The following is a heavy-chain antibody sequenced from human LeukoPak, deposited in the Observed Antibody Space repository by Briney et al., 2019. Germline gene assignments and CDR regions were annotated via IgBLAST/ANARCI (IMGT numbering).Heavy chain of an antibody. CDR1: GGSISSSNYY. Sequence: PSETLSLTCTVSGGSISSSNYYWGWIRQPPGKGLEWIGSIYYSGTTYYNPSLKSRVSISVDTSKNQFSLRLTSVTAADTAVYYCARDQVSIAVADSWGQGTLVTVSS. CDR3: ARDQVSIAVADS. V-gene: IGHV4-39*07. CDR2: IYYSGTT. D-gene: IGHD6-19*01. J-gene: IGHJ5*02.